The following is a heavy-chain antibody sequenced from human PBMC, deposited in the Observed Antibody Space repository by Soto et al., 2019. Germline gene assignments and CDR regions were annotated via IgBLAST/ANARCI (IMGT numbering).Heavy chain of an antibody. CDR2: ISSSSSYI. Sequence: EVQLVESGGGLVKPGGSLRLSCAASGFTFSSYSMNWVRQAPGKGLDWVSSISSSSSYIYYADSVKGRFNTSSDNAKNPLYLQMNSLTAEDTAVYYCAKDRYDGSFGYWGQGTLVTVSS. CDR1: GFTFSSYS. V-gene: IGHV3-21*01. J-gene: IGHJ4*02. CDR3: AKDRYDGSFGY. D-gene: IGHD3-10*01.